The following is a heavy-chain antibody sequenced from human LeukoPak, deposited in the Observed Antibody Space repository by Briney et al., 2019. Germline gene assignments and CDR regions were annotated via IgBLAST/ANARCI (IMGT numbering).Heavy chain of an antibody. CDR3: ARIPDISGWPFDY. Sequence: SETLSLTCTVSGGSIDPYYWTWIRQPPGKGLEWIGYISYTGRTKYNPSLESRVIMSVDTSKRQFSLKLTSVTATDTAVYYCARIPDISGWPFDYWGQGTLVTVSS. D-gene: IGHD6-19*01. CDR2: ISYTGRT. V-gene: IGHV4-59*01. CDR1: GGSIDPYY. J-gene: IGHJ4*02.